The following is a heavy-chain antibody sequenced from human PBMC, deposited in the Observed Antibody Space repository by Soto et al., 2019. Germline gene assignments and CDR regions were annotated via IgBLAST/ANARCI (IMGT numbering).Heavy chain of an antibody. V-gene: IGHV6-1*01. CDR3: ARVLFSGGIVVVPTKITYGMDV. CDR2: TYYRSKWYN. Sequence: PSQTLSLTCAISGDSVSSNSAAWNWIRQSPSRGLEWLGRTYYRSKWYNDYAVSVKSRITINPDTSKNQFSLQLNSVTPEDTAVYYCARVLFSGGIVVVPTKITYGMDVWGQGTTVTVSS. CDR1: GDSVSSNSAA. J-gene: IGHJ6*02. D-gene: IGHD2-2*01.